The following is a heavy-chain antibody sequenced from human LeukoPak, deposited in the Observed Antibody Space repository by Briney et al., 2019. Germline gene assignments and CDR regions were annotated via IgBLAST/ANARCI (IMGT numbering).Heavy chain of an antibody. CDR1: GYTFTAYY. Sequence: ASVTVSSTASGYTFTAYYMHWVRPAPGQGLEWMGWINPNSGGTNYAQKFQGRVTMTRDTSISTAYMELSRLRSDDTAVYYCARVKGAAAEKYYFDYWGQGTLVTVSS. CDR3: ARVKGAAAEKYYFDY. CDR2: INPNSGGT. J-gene: IGHJ4*02. V-gene: IGHV1-2*02. D-gene: IGHD6-13*01.